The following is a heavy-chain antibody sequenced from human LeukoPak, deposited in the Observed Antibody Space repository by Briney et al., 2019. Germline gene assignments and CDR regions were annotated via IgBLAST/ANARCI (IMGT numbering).Heavy chain of an antibody. D-gene: IGHD2-2*01. CDR1: GDSVSSNSVT. Sequence: SQTLSLTCAISGDSVSSNSVTWNRIRQSPSRGLEWLGRTYYRSTWYNDYAVSVRGRITVNPDTSKNQFSLHLNSVTPGDTAVYYCARRLTQYDCFDPWGQGILVTVSS. J-gene: IGHJ5*02. V-gene: IGHV6-1*01. CDR3: ARRLTQYDCFDP. CDR2: TYYRSTWYN.